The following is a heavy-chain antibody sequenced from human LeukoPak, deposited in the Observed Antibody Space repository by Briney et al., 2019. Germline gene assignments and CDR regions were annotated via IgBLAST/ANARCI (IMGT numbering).Heavy chain of an antibody. CDR2: ISSSSSTI. Sequence: GGSLRLSCAASGFTFSSYSMNWVRQAPGKGLEWVSYISSSSSTIYYADSVKGRFTISRDNAKNSLYLQMNSLRAEDTAVYYCARVQRFLEWLLSNYYYYYMDVWGKGTTVTVSS. CDR3: ARVQRFLEWLLSNYYYYYMDV. D-gene: IGHD3-3*01. CDR1: GFTFSSYS. V-gene: IGHV3-48*01. J-gene: IGHJ6*03.